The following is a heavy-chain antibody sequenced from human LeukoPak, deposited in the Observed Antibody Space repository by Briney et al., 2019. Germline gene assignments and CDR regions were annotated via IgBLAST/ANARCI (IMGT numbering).Heavy chain of an antibody. CDR3: AKSNEVVPAAPYWYFDL. CDR2: IRSKPYSYAT. D-gene: IGHD2-2*01. J-gene: IGHJ2*01. CDR1: GFAFSGST. Sequence: GGSLTLSCAASGFAFSGSTMHWVRQASGKGLEWVGRIRSKPYSYATTYAASVKGRFTISRDDSKNTAYLQMNSLKAEDTAGYYCAKSNEVVPAAPYWYFDLWGRGTLVTVSS. V-gene: IGHV3-73*01.